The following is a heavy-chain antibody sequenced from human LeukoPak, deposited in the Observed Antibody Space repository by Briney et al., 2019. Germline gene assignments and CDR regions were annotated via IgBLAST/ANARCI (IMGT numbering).Heavy chain of an antibody. D-gene: IGHD2-2*02. J-gene: IGHJ4*02. Sequence: GGSLRLSCAASGFTFSSYSMNWVRQAPGKGLEWVSSISSSSSYIYYADSVKGRFTISRDNAKNSLYLQMNSLRAEDTAVYYCARDRSRYCSSTSCYIGLDYWGPGTLVTVSS. V-gene: IGHV3-21*01. CDR3: ARDRSRYCSSTSCYIGLDY. CDR2: ISSSSSYI. CDR1: GFTFSSYS.